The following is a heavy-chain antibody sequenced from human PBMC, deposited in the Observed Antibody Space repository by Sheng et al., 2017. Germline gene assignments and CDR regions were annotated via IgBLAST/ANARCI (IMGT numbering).Heavy chain of an antibody. CDR2: IWYDGSNK. CDR3: ARELERWSSGYLHDY. V-gene: IGHV3-33*01. Sequence: QVQLVESGGGVVQPGRSLRLSCAASGFTFSSYGMHWVRQAPGKGLEWVAVIWYDGSNKYYADSVKGRFTISRDNSKNTLYLQMNSLRAEDTAVYYCARELERWSSGYLHDYWGQGTLVTVSS. CDR1: GFTFSSYG. J-gene: IGHJ4*02. D-gene: IGHD3-22*01.